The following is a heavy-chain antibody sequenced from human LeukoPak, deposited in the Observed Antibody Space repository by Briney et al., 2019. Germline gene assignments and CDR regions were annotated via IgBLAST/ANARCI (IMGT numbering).Heavy chain of an antibody. CDR2: ISYDGSNK. D-gene: IGHD6-13*01. Sequence: GGSLRLSRAASGFTFSSYGMHWVRQAPGKGLEWVAVISYDGSNKYYANSVKGRFTISGDNSKNTLYLQMNSLRAEDTAVYYCARALSSSWYNDAFDIWGQGTMVTVSS. CDR3: ARALSSSWYNDAFDI. V-gene: IGHV3-30*03. CDR1: GFTFSSYG. J-gene: IGHJ3*02.